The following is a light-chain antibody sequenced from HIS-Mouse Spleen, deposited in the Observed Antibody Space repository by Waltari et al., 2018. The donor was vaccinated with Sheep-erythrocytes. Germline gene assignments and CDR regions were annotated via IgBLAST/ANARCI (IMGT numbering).Light chain of an antibody. CDR3: QVWDSSSDPVV. CDR1: NIGSKS. J-gene: IGLJ2*01. CDR2: DES. V-gene: IGLV3-21*02. Sequence: SYVLTQPPSVSVAPGQTARITCGGTNIGSKSVHWYQQKPGQAPVLVVYDESDRPSGIPERFSGSNSGNTATLTISRVEAGDEADYYCQVWDSSSDPVVFGGGTKLTVL.